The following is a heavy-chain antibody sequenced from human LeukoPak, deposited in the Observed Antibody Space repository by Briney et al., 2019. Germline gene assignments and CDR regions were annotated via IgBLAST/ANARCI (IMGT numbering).Heavy chain of an antibody. D-gene: IGHD4-17*01. Sequence: GGSLRLSCAASGFTFSSYWMHWVRQAPGKGLVWVSRINSDGSSTSYADSVKGRFTISRDNAKNTLYLQMNSLRAEDTAVYYCARVRTVSDFDYWGQGTLVTVSS. V-gene: IGHV3-74*01. J-gene: IGHJ4*02. CDR2: INSDGSST. CDR3: ARVRTVSDFDY. CDR1: GFTFSSYW.